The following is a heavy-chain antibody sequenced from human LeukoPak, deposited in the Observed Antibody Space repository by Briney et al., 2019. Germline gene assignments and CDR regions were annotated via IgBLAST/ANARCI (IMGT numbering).Heavy chain of an antibody. CDR3: AKDVIMYYDFWSGSVLSPSFDY. Sequence: GGSLRLSCAASGFTVSSNYMSWVRQAPGKGLEWVSAISGSGGSTYYADSVKGRFTISRDNSKNTLYLQMNSLRAEDTAVYYCAKDVIMYYDFWSGSVLSPSFDYWGQGTLVTVSS. D-gene: IGHD3-3*01. V-gene: IGHV3-23*01. J-gene: IGHJ4*02. CDR1: GFTVSSNY. CDR2: ISGSGGST.